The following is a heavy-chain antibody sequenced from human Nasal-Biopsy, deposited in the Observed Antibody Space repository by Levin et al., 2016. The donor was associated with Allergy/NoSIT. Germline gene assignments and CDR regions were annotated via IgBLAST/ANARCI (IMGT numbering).Heavy chain of an antibody. D-gene: IGHD4-11*01. CDR2: MNQDGTEK. CDR3: ARDRRLREYTVTAGYYYSSHMDV. CDR1: EFIYGDFW. V-gene: IGHV3-7*01. Sequence: GESLKISCTASEFIYGDFWMSWVRQAPGKGLEWVANMNQDGTEKNYVASLKGRFTISRDNARNSLFLQINSLRAEDTAVYYCARDRRLREYTVTAGYYYSSHMDVWGKGTTVTVSS. J-gene: IGHJ6*03.